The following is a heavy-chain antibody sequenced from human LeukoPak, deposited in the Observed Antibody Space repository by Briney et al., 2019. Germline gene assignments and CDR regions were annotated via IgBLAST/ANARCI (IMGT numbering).Heavy chain of an antibody. Sequence: SETLSLTCAVYGGSFNDYYWSWIRQPPGKGLEWIGEINHSGSTNYNPSLKSRVTISVDTSKSRFSLKVTSVTAADTAVYYCARRYGSGSYYNWFDPWGQGTLVTVSS. V-gene: IGHV4-34*01. CDR1: GGSFNDYY. D-gene: IGHD3-10*01. J-gene: IGHJ5*02. CDR3: ARRYGSGSYYNWFDP. CDR2: INHSGST.